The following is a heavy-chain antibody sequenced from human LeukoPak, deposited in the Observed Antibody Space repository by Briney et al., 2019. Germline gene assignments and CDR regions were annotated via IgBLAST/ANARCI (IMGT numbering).Heavy chain of an antibody. Sequence: GGSLRLSCSASGFTFSSYAMHWVRQAPGKGLEYVSAISSNGGSTYYADSVKGRFTISRDNSKNTLYLQMSSLRAEDTAVYYCVKDVAGFDGSGSSDYWGQGTLVTVSS. V-gene: IGHV3-64D*06. CDR1: GFTFSSYA. CDR2: ISSNGGST. D-gene: IGHD3-10*01. CDR3: VKDVAGFDGSGSSDY. J-gene: IGHJ4*02.